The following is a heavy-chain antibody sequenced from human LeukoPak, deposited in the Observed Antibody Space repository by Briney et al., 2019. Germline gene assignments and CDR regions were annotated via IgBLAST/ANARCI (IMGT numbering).Heavy chain of an antibody. Sequence: PSETLSLTCAVYGGSFSGYYWSWIRQPPGKGLEWVGEINHSGSTNYNPSLKSRVTISVDTSKNQFSLKLSSVTAADTAVYYCARAGRGFGVVIMGFDYWGQGTLVTVSS. D-gene: IGHD3-3*01. V-gene: IGHV4-34*01. CDR2: INHSGST. CDR1: GGSFSGYY. CDR3: ARAGRGFGVVIMGFDY. J-gene: IGHJ4*02.